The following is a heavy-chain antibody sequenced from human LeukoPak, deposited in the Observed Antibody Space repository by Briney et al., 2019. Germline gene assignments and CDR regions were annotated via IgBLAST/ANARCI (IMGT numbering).Heavy chain of an antibody. Sequence: GASVKVSCKASDYTFTIYGIRWVRQAPGQGLEWMGWISGFNGATNYAQKFQGRVTMTLDTSTNTTYMDLRTVTPDDTAIYYCARALPGAATAHNWFHPWGQGTLVTVSS. J-gene: IGHJ5*02. V-gene: IGHV1-18*01. CDR3: ARALPGAATAHNWFHP. D-gene: IGHD1-1*01. CDR2: ISGFNGAT. CDR1: DYTFTIYG.